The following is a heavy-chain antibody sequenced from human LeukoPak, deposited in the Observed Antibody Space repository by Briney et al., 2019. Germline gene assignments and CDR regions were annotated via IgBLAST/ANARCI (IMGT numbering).Heavy chain of an antibody. Sequence: GGSLRLSCAASGFTFSSYWMSWVRQAPGKGLEWVANIKQDGSEKYYVDSVKGRFTISRDNAKNSLYPQMNSLRAEDTAVYYCARDSGSYYFDYWGQGTLVTVSS. V-gene: IGHV3-7*01. D-gene: IGHD1-26*01. CDR2: IKQDGSEK. J-gene: IGHJ4*02. CDR1: GFTFSSYW. CDR3: ARDSGSYYFDY.